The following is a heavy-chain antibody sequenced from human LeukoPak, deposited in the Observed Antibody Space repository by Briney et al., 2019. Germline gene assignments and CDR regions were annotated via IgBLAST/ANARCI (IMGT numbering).Heavy chain of an antibody. V-gene: IGHV4-38-2*02. Sequence: SETLSLTCTVSGYSISSGYYWGWIRQPPGKGLQWIGNTYHSGNTYYNPSLKSRVTMSVDTSKNHFSLKLSSVTAADTAVYYCARADTTMDLDYWGQGTLVTVSS. CDR3: ARADTTMDLDY. J-gene: IGHJ4*02. CDR1: GYSISSGYY. D-gene: IGHD5-18*01. CDR2: TYHSGNT.